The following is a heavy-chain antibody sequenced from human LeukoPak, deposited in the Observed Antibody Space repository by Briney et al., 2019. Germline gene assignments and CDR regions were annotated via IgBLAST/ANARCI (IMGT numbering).Heavy chain of an antibody. V-gene: IGHV4-39*01. Sequence: PSETLSLTCIVSGGSISSSSYYWGWIRQPPGKGLEWIGSMYYSGSTYYNPSLKSRVTISVDTSKNQFSLKLSSVNAADTAVYYCARLGSVTMIRGVMDWGQGTLVTVSS. J-gene: IGHJ4*02. D-gene: IGHD3-10*01. CDR3: ARLGSVTMIRGVMD. CDR1: GGSISSSSYY. CDR2: MYYSGST.